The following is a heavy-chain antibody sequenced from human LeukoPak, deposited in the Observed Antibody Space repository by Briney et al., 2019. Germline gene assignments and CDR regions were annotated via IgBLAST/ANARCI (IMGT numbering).Heavy chain of an antibody. V-gene: IGHV3-74*01. D-gene: IGHD6-13*01. CDR3: ARDSYSSTWSGLFDY. CDR1: GFTFSSYW. CDR2: INSDGSST. J-gene: IGHJ4*02. Sequence: GGSLRLSCAASGFTFSSYWMHWVRQAPGKGLVWVSRINSDGSSTSYADSVKGRFTISRDNAKNTLYLQMNSLRAEDTAVYYCARDSYSSTWSGLFDYWGQGTLVTVSS.